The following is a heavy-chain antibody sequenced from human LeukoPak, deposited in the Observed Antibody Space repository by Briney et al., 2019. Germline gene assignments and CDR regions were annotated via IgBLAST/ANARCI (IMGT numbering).Heavy chain of an antibody. CDR3: ARDLNELELPPARPSEFDY. CDR1: EYTFTSYY. D-gene: IGHD1-7*01. V-gene: IGHV1-2*02. Sequence: ASVKVSCKASEYTFTSYYMHWVRQAPGQGLEWVGWINPNSGGTSYAQKFQGRVTMTRDTSISTAYMDLRSLRSDDTAVYYCARDLNELELPPARPSEFDYWGQGTLVTVSS. CDR2: INPNSGGT. J-gene: IGHJ4*02.